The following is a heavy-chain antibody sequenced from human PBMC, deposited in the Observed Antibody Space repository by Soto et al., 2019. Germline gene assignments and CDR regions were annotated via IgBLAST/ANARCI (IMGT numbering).Heavy chain of an antibody. V-gene: IGHV1-18*01. CDR1: GYTFISYG. CDR2: ISGYNGNT. Sequence: ASVKVSCKASGYTFISYGISWVRQAPGQGLEWMGWISGYNGNTNYAQNLQGRVTMTTDTSTSTAYMELRSLRSDDTAVYYCARDGSSTVDRVWLRSTGSYSYYYNGMDVWG. CDR3: ARDGSSTVDRVWLRSTGSYSYYYNGMDV. D-gene: IGHD3-16*01. J-gene: IGHJ6*02.